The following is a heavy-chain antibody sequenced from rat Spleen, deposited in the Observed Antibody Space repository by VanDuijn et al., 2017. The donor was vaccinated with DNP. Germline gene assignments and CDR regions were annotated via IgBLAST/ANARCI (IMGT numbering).Heavy chain of an antibody. J-gene: IGHJ3*01. D-gene: IGHD1-7*01. V-gene: IGHV5-20*01. Sequence: EVQLVESGGGLVQPGRSLKLSCVASGFTFSDYNMAWVRQAPKKGLEWVASITYDGVGTYYRDSVEGRFTISRDIAKSTLYLQMDSLRSEDTATYYCATSSYYGYDYGFAYWGQGTLVTVSS. CDR2: ITYDGVGT. CDR3: ATSSYYGYDYGFAY. CDR1: GFTFSDYN.